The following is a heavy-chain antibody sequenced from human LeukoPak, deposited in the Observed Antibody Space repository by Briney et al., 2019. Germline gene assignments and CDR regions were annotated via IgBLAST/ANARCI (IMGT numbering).Heavy chain of an antibody. CDR3: AMGGYSYGYNFDY. Sequence: PSETLCLTCTVSGGSLNSGCYYWSWIRQPAGKGLEWFGRIYTSGSTNYNPSLKSRVTISVDTSRNQYSLKLSSVTAADTAVYYCAMGGYSYGYNFDYWGQRTLVTVSS. J-gene: IGHJ4*02. D-gene: IGHD5-18*01. CDR1: GGSLNSGCYY. V-gene: IGHV4-61*02. CDR2: IYTSGST.